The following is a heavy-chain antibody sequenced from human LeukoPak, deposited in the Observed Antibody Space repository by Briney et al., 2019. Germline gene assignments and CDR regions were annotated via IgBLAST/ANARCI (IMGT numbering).Heavy chain of an antibody. V-gene: IGHV3-30*03. CDR2: ISYDGSNK. J-gene: IGHJ3*02. Sequence: PGGSLRLSCAASGFTFSSYGMHWVRQAPGKGLEWVAVISYDGSNKYYADSVKGRFTISRDNAKNTLYLQMNSLRAEDTAVYYCATLCSSTSCYSNAFDIWGQGTMVTVSS. D-gene: IGHD2-2*02. CDR3: ATLCSSTSCYSNAFDI. CDR1: GFTFSSYG.